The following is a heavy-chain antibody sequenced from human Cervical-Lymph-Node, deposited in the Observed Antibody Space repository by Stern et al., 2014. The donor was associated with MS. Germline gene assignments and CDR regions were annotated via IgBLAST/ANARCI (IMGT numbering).Heavy chain of an antibody. CDR2: IIPIYPSS. CDR1: GSPFSSYA. J-gene: IGHJ4*02. Sequence: VQLVESGAEVKRPGSSLKVSCKASGSPFSSYAVSWVRQAPGQGLEWMGGIIPIYPSSNYGQRFQGRVTISADKSMTTVYMELSSLRSDGTAVYYCATSRGYSGYDSIDYWGQGTLVTVSS. CDR3: ATSRGYSGYDSIDY. V-gene: IGHV1-69*06. D-gene: IGHD5-12*01.